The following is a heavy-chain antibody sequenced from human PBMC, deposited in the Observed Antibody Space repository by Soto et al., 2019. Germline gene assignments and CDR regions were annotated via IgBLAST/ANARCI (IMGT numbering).Heavy chain of an antibody. D-gene: IGHD3-10*01. CDR1: GGSFSGYY. Sequence: SETLSLTCAVYGGSFSGYYWSWIRQPPGKGLEWIGEINHSGSTNYDPPLKSRVTISVDTSKNQFSLKLSSVTAADTAVYYCALEGVRGVMGGFDYWGQGTLVTVSS. CDR3: ALEGVRGVMGGFDY. J-gene: IGHJ4*02. CDR2: INHSGST. V-gene: IGHV4-34*01.